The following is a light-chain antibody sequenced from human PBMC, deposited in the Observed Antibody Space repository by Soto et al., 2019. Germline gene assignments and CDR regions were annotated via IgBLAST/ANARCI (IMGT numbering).Light chain of an antibody. CDR1: QRVNSSY. CDR2: GAS. V-gene: IGKV3-20*01. CDR3: QQYVNSPVT. Sequence: EIVLTQSPDTIYLSPGDGATLSCRASQRVNSSYLAWYQQKPGQAPRLLISGASDRATGVPARVSGSGYGTDFTLTISRLEPEDFAVYYCQQYVNSPVTFGQGTKLHIK. J-gene: IGKJ2*01.